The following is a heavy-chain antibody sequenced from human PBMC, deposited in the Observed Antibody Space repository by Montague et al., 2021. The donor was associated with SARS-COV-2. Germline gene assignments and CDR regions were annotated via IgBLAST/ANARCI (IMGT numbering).Heavy chain of an antibody. CDR1: GFTFSNYI. D-gene: IGHD6-19*01. CDR2: LETDGST. V-gene: IGHV3-23*01. CDR3: TRGHEQTAREVPVD. Sequence: SLRLSCPASGFTFSNYIMTWVRQAPGQGLEWVSLLETDGSTYYAASVKGRFIISRDNCKNTLYPQMNSLRAEDTAIYYCTRGHEQTAREVPVDWGQGTQVTVSS. J-gene: IGHJ4*02.